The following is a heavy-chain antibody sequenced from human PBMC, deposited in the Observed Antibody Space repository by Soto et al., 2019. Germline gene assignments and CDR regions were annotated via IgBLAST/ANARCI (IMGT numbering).Heavy chain of an antibody. V-gene: IGHV1-18*01. CDR3: ATESVPGIAVAGNSYYYYWMNF. D-gene: IGHD6-19*01. CDR2: ISAYNGNT. Sequence: ASVKVSCKASGYTFTSYGISWVRQAPGQGLEWMGWISAYNGNTNYAQKLQGRVTMTTDTSTSTAYMELRSLRSDDTAVYYCATESVPGIAVAGNSYYYYWMNFLGQGTTVTVSS. J-gene: IGHJ6*02. CDR1: GYTFTSYG.